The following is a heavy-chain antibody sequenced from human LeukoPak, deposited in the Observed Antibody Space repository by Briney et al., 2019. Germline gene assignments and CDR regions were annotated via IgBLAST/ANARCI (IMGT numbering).Heavy chain of an antibody. Sequence: GGSLRLSCAASGFTFSSYAMSWVRQAPGKGLEWVSAISGSGGSTYYADSVKGRFTISRDNSKNTLYLQMNSLRAEDTAVYYCARPLRESGYFYFDYWGQGTLVTVSS. CDR3: ARPLRESGYFYFDY. D-gene: IGHD3-3*01. CDR1: GFTFSSYA. J-gene: IGHJ4*02. CDR2: ISGSGGST. V-gene: IGHV3-23*01.